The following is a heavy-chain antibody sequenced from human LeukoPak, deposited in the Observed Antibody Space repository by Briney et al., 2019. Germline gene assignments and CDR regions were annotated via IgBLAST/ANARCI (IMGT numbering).Heavy chain of an antibody. CDR3: ARAPSVTSRSGIDY. CDR1: GFTFSSYA. CDR2: ISGSGDGT. J-gene: IGHJ4*02. V-gene: IGHV3-23*01. Sequence: PGGSLRLSCAASGFTFSSYALNWVRQTPGKGLEWLSSISGSGDGTFYSDSLRGRFTISRDNSKNTLYLQMKTLGAGDTAVYYCARAPSVTSRSGIDYWGQGTLVTVSS.